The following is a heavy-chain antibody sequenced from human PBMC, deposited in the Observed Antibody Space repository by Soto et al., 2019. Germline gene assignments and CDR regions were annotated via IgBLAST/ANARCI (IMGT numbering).Heavy chain of an antibody. CDR2: IYHSGST. Sequence: SETLSLTCTVSGGSISSNGFGNCWSWIRQLPGKGLEWIGYIYHSGSTYYNPPLESRVTISVDTSKNQFSLRLSSVTAADTAVYYCARGAGWFGPEYYYYMDVWGKGTTVTVSS. CDR1: GGSISSNGFGNC. CDR3: ARGAGWFGPEYYYYMDV. D-gene: IGHD3-10*01. J-gene: IGHJ6*03. V-gene: IGHV4-31*03.